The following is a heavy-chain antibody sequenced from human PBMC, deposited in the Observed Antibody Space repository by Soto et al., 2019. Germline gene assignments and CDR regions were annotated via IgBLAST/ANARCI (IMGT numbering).Heavy chain of an antibody. V-gene: IGHV1-69*06. CDR2: IIPVSGKV. Sequence: QVQLEQSAAEVKKPGSSVKVSCKSSGGTFNSYIISWVRKAPGQGLEWMGGIIPVSGKVNYGQKFQDRVTITADTSTTTSYVELRSLTSEDTAVYFCARLSTQGWYFPGVEYWGQGTLVTVSA. CDR1: GGTFNSYI. CDR3: ARLSTQGWYFPGVEY. D-gene: IGHD6-19*01. J-gene: IGHJ4*01.